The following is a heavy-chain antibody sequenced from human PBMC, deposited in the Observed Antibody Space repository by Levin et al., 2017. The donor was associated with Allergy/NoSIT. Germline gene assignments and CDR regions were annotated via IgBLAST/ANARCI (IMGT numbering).Heavy chain of an antibody. CDR1: GFTFSSYW. V-gene: IGHV3-7*01. J-gene: IGHJ6*02. Sequence: GESLKISCAASGFTFSSYWMSWVRQAPGKGLEWVANIKQDGSEKYYVDSVKGRFTISRDNAKNSLYLQMNSLRAEDTAVYYCARDLGVTINRWTYYYGMDVWGQGTTVTVSS. CDR3: ARDLGVTINRWTYYYGMDV. D-gene: IGHD1-14*01. CDR2: IKQDGSEK.